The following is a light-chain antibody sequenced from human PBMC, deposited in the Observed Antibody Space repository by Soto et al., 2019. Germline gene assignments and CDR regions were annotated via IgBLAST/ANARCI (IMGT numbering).Light chain of an antibody. V-gene: IGKV3-20*01. CDR3: QQDGSSPPYT. CDR2: GSS. CDR1: QSVSGNY. Sequence: EIVLTQSPGTLSLSPGERATLSCRASQSVSGNYLAWYQQKPRQSPRLLIYGSSDRATGIPDRFSGSGSATDVTLTISRVEPEDFAVYYCQQDGSSPPYTFGQGTKLEIK. J-gene: IGKJ2*01.